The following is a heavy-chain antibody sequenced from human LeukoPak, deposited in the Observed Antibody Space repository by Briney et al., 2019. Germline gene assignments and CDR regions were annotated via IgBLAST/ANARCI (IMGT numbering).Heavy chain of an antibody. CDR3: ARARPDYYDSSGYDFDY. J-gene: IGHJ4*02. V-gene: IGHV1-46*01. CDR2: INPSGGST. D-gene: IGHD3-22*01. Sequence: ASVKVSCKASGYTFTSYYMHWVRQAPRQGLEWMGIINPSGGSTSYAQKFQGRVTMTRDTSTSTVYMELSSLRSEDTAVYYCARARPDYYDSSGYDFDYWGQGTLVTVSS. CDR1: GYTFTSYY.